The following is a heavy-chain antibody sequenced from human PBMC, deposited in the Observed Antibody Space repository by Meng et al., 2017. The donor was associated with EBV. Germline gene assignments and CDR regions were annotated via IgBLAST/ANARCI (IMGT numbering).Heavy chain of an antibody. CDR3: AHRRDEYSSSWYGWFDP. CDR1: GFSLSTSGVG. J-gene: IGHJ5*02. D-gene: IGHD6-13*01. V-gene: IGHV2-5*02. CDR2: IYWDDDK. Sequence: QTTLNESGPTLVKPTQTLTLTCPFSGFSLSTSGVGVGWIRQPPGKALEWLALIYWDDDKRYSPSLKSRLTITKDTSKNQVVLTMTNMDPVDTATYYCAHRRDEYSSSWYGWFDPWGQGTLVTVSS.